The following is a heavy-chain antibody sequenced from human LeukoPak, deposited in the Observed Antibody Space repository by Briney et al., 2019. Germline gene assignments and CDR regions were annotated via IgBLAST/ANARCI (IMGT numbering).Heavy chain of an antibody. J-gene: IGHJ3*02. CDR2: ISGSGGST. Sequence: PGGSLRLSCAASGFTLSNYAMTWVRQAPGKGLEWVSAISGSGGSTYYADSVKGRFTISRDNSKNTLYLQMNSLRAEDTAIYYCAEEGENYAFDIWGQGTMVTVSS. D-gene: IGHD2-21*01. CDR3: AEEGENYAFDI. CDR1: GFTLSNYA. V-gene: IGHV3-23*01.